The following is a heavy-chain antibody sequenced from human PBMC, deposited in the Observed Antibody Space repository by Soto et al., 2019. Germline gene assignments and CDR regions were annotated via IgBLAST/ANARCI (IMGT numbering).Heavy chain of an antibody. V-gene: IGHV2-5*02. J-gene: IGHJ4*02. CDR1: GFSLSTSGVG. CDR2: IYWDGDK. CDR3: VRLLWFGELT. Sequence: QITLKESGPTLVKPTQTLTLTCTISGFSLSTSGVGVGWIRQPPGKALDWLALIYWDGDKRYSPSLKSRLTITKDTSKNQVVLSMTNMDPVDTATYYCVRLLWFGELTWGQGTLVTVSS. D-gene: IGHD3-10*01.